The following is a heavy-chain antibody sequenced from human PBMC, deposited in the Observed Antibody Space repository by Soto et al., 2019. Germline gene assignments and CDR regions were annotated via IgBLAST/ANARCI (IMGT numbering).Heavy chain of an antibody. V-gene: IGHV3-11*01. CDR1: GFTFSDYY. CDR2: ISSSGSTI. Sequence: QVQLVESGGGLVKPGGSLRLSCAASGFTFSDYYMSWIRQAPGKGLEGVSYISSSGSTIYYADSVKGRFTISRDNAKNSLYLQMNSLRAEDTAVYYCARDRVGLWRRAAATGWFDPWGQGTLVTVSS. D-gene: IGHD6-13*01. J-gene: IGHJ5*02. CDR3: ARDRVGLWRRAAATGWFDP.